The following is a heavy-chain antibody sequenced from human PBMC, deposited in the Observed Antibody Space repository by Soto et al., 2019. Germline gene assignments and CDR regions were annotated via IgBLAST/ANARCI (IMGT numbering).Heavy chain of an antibody. CDR1: GFTFSSYG. D-gene: IGHD2-15*01. V-gene: IGHV3-30*18. CDR3: AKDRDIVVVVAATWFDY. Sequence: GGSLRLSCAASGFTFSSYGMHWVRQAPGKGLEWVAVISYDGSNKYYADSVKGRFTISRDNSKNTLYLQMNSLRAEDTAVYYCAKDRDIVVVVAATWFDYWGQGTLVTVSS. J-gene: IGHJ4*02. CDR2: ISYDGSNK.